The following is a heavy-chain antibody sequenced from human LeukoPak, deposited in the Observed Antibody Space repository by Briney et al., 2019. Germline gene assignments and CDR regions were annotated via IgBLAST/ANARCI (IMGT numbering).Heavy chain of an antibody. D-gene: IGHD4-17*01. V-gene: IGHV2-5*02. CDR2: IYWDDNK. CDR1: GFSLSSTGVG. CDR3: AHYGDYRFMYYFDH. J-gene: IGHJ4*02. Sequence: SGPTLVNPTQTLTLTCPFSGFSLSSTGVGVGWIRQPPGKALEWLALIYWDDNKLYSPSLKSRLTITKDTSKNQVVLRMTNMDPVGTATYYCAHYGDYRFMYYFDHWGQGTLVTVSS.